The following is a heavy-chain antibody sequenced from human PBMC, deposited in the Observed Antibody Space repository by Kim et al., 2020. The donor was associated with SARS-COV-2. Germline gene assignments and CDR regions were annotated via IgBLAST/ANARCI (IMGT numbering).Heavy chain of an antibody. CDR3: ARGRYSSSWPFDY. V-gene: IGHV4-34*01. J-gene: IGHJ4*02. CDR2: INHSGST. CDR1: GGSFSGYY. D-gene: IGHD6-13*01. Sequence: SETLSLTCAVYGGSFSGYYWSWIRQPPGKGLEWIGEINHSGSTNYNPSLKSRVTISVDTSKNQFSLKLSSVTAADTAVYYCARGRYSSSWPFDYWGQGTLVPSPQ.